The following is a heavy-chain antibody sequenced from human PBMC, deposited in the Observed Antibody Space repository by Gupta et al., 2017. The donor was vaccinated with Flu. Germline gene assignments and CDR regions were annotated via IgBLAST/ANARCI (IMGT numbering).Heavy chain of an antibody. J-gene: IGHJ4*02. CDR1: GVSVSSGGYY. V-gene: IGHV4-31*11. CDR2: IYYSGTT. D-gene: IGHD3-3*01. CDR3: ARGGGIFGVVMPHDY. Sequence: QVQLEESGPVLVKPSQTLSLTCAISGVSVSSGGYYWNWIRQHPGRGLEWIGHIYYSGTTSYNPSLESRISISLDTSKNQFSLKVNSMTDADTAVYYCARGGGIFGVVMPHDYWGQGALITVSS.